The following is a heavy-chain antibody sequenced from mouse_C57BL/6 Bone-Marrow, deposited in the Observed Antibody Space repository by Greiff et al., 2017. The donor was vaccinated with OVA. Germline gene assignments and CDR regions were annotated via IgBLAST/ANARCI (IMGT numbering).Heavy chain of an antibody. CDR1: GYTFTDYY. Sequence: EVQLQQSGPELVKPGASVKISCKASGYTFTDYYMNWVKQSHGKSLEWIGDINPNNGGTSYNQKFKGKATLTVDKSSSTAYMELRSLTSEDSAVYYCARKWDYSNYFDYWGQGTTLTVSS. D-gene: IGHD2-5*01. V-gene: IGHV1-26*01. CDR3: ARKWDYSNYFDY. CDR2: INPNNGGT. J-gene: IGHJ2*01.